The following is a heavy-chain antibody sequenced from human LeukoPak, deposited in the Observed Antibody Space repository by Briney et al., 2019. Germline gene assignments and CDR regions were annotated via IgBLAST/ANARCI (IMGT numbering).Heavy chain of an antibody. CDR1: GFTFTTYS. D-gene: IGHD5-18*01. CDR3: AREPTAMIL. CDR2: ISSSSTYI. Sequence: GGSLRPSCVASGFTFTTYSLNWVRQTPGKGLEWVSSISSSSTYIYYADSVKGRFTISRDNAKNSLYLQMNSLRAEDTAVYYCAREPTAMILWGQGTLVTVSS. J-gene: IGHJ4*02. V-gene: IGHV3-21*01.